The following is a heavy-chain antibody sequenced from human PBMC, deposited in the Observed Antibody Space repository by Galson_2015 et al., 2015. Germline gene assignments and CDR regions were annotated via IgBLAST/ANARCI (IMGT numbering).Heavy chain of an antibody. J-gene: IGHJ4*02. D-gene: IGHD2-15*01. CDR2: IDAIGTA. V-gene: IGHV4-61*02. CDR1: GGSISSGNYY. Sequence: TLSLTCTVSGGSISSGNYYWNWIRQPAGKGLEWIGRIDAIGTANYNPSLKSRATISVDTSKSQFSLRLTSVTAADTAVYFCARVCFAGSCSPAGFDYWGQGTLVTVSS. CDR3: ARVCFAGSCSPAGFDY.